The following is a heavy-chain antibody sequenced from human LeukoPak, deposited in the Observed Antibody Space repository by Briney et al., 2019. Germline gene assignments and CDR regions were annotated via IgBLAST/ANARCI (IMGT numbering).Heavy chain of an antibody. CDR3: TTDLNARGNYYDSSGYVSTIDY. J-gene: IGHJ4*02. D-gene: IGHD3-22*01. V-gene: IGHV3-15*01. CDR1: GFTFSTYE. Sequence: GGSLRLSCTASGFTFSTYEMNWVRQAPGKGLEWVGRIQSKTDGGTTDYAAPVKGRFTISRDDSKNTLYLQMNCLKTEDSAVYYCTTDLNARGNYYDSSGYVSTIDYWGQGTLVTVSS. CDR2: IQSKTDGGTT.